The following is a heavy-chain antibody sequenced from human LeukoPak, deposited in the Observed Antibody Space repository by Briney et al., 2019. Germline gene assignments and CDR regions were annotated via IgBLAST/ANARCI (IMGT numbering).Heavy chain of an antibody. CDR3: ASDIVATSGDF. CDR1: GFSFSDYY. D-gene: IGHD5-12*01. V-gene: IGHV3-11*01. CDR2: ITSSGDDI. J-gene: IGHJ4*02. Sequence: GGSLRLSCAASGFSFSDYYMSWIRQAPGKGLEWVAYITSSGDDIYYADSVKGRFTISSDNAKNALFLQMNSLRVEDTATYYCASDIVATSGDFWGQGTLVTVSS.